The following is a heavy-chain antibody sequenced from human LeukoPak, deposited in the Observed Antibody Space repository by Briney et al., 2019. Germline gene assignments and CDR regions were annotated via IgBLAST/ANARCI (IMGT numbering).Heavy chain of an antibody. D-gene: IGHD1-26*01. CDR2: ISATGAGT. CDR1: GLSFRSYA. CDR3: AKLNPATSGSYSDN. Sequence: SGGSLRLSCVVSGLSFRSYAMTWVRQAPGKGLEWVSSISATGAGTYYSDSVRGRFTISTDNSKSTLFLQMNSLRAEDMAVYYCAKLNPATSGSYSDNWGQGTLVTVSA. J-gene: IGHJ4*02. V-gene: IGHV3-23*01.